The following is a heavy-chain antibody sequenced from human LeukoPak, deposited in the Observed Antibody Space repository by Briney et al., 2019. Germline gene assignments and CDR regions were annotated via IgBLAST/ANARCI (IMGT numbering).Heavy chain of an antibody. V-gene: IGHV4-59*12. CDR3: AREGTGVGLHFDY. Sequence: SETLSLTCSVSGGSISTYYWSWIRQPPGKGLEWIGYIYYSGSTNYNPSLKSRVTISVDTSKSQFSLNLRSVTAADTAVYYCAREGTGVGLHFDYWGQGALVTVSS. CDR1: GGSISTYY. D-gene: IGHD6-19*01. J-gene: IGHJ4*02. CDR2: IYYSGST.